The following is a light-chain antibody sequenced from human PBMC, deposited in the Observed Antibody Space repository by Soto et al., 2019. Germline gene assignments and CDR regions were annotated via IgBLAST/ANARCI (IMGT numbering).Light chain of an antibody. CDR1: QSVRSN. CDR2: AAS. V-gene: IGKV3-11*01. J-gene: IGKJ5*01. Sequence: EIVMTQSPGTLSVSPGERATLSCRASQSVRSNLAWYQQKPGQAPRLLIYAASTRATGIPARLSGSGSGTDFSLTISSLEPEDFAVYYCQQRSNWPITFGLGTRLEI. CDR3: QQRSNWPIT.